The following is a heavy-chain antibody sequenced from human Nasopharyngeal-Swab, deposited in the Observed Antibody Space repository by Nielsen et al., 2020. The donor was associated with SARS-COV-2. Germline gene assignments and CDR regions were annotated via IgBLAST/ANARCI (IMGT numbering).Heavy chain of an antibody. V-gene: IGHV3-73*01. CDR2: IGDKDHNYAT. Sequence: GEALKISWAASGFIFSGSAMHWVRQASGKGLEGVGRIGDKDHNYATTYGAAVKGRFTISRDDSKNTAFLQMDSLKTEDTALYYCTTDYYFDYWGQGTLVTVSS. CDR1: GFIFSGSA. J-gene: IGHJ4*02. CDR3: TTDYYFDY.